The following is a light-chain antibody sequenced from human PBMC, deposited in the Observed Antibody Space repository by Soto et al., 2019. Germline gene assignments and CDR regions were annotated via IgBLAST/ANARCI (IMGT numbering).Light chain of an antibody. V-gene: IGKV1-12*01. CDR1: QDIHTW. J-gene: IGKJ3*01. Sequence: DMQMTQSPSSVSASVGDRVTITCRASQDIHTWLAWYQQKPGKAPTLLIYGASSLQSGVPSRFSGSGSGTDFTLTISSLQPEDFATYYCQQANTFPFTFGPGTKVDIK. CDR2: GAS. CDR3: QQANTFPFT.